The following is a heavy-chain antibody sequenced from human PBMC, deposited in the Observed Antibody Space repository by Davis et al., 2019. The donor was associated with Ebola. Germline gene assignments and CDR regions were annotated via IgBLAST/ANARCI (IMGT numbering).Heavy chain of an antibody. J-gene: IGHJ6*02. CDR1: GFTFSSYS. CDR3: ARGGAVAAYYYYYGMDV. V-gene: IGHV3-21*01. CDR2: ISSSSYI. Sequence: GGSLRLSCAASGFTFSSYSMNWVRQAPGKGLEWVSSISSSSYIYYADSVKGRFTISRDNAKNSLYLQMNSLRAEDTAVYYCARGGAVAAYYYYYGMDVWGQGTTVTVSS. D-gene: IGHD6-19*01.